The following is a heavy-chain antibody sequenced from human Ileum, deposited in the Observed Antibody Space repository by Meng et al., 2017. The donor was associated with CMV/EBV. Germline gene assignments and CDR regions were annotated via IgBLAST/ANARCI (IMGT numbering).Heavy chain of an antibody. Sequence: QVQLPPWAAGLLKPSETLSLTCAVYGGSLRGHYCNWIRQSPGNGLQWIAEINHVGRTNSNPSLASRVTISQDTSKNQCSLKLNSVTVADSAVYYCARGLFRYPAYFDLWGQGTLVTVSS. CDR1: GGSLRGHY. D-gene: IGHD3-16*02. J-gene: IGHJ4*02. CDR3: ARGLFRYPAYFDL. V-gene: IGHV4-34*01. CDR2: INHVGRT.